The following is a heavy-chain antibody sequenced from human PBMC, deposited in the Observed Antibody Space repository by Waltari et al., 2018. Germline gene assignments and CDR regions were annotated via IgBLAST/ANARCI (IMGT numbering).Heavy chain of an antibody. CDR2: GCAGGTT. J-gene: IGHJ4*02. V-gene: IGHV3-53*01. CDR3: ARAGLGSPLEWQRLFDS. D-gene: IGHD3-3*01. CDR1: GFRVSYNY. Sequence: EVQLVDSGGGLIHPGGSLRLSCAASGFRVSYNYMSWVRQAPGRGLGGVSVGCAGGTTNYSDAVKGRFTMSRDDSRNTLYLQMNSLAADDTAVYYCARAGLGSPLEWQRLFDSWGQGTLVTVSS.